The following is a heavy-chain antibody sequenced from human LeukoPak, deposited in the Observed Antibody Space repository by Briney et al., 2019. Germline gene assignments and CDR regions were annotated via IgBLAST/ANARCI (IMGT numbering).Heavy chain of an antibody. CDR1: GGTFSSYA. D-gene: IGHD3-10*01. Sequence: EASVKVSCKASGGTFSSYAISWVRQAPGQGLEWMGGIIPIFGTANYAQKFQGRVTITTDESTSTAYMELSSLRSEDTAVYYCARVHGSGSYYNTDHLLFDYWGQGTLVTVSS. CDR3: ARVHGSGSYYNTDHLLFDY. CDR2: IIPIFGTA. J-gene: IGHJ4*02. V-gene: IGHV1-69*05.